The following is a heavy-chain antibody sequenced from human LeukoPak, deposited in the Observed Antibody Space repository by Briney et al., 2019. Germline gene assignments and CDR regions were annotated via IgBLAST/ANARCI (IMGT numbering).Heavy chain of an antibody. CDR1: GGPTLNYY. J-gene: IGHJ6*03. CDR2: VYSSKNT. Sequence: KPSETLSLTCTVSGGPTLNYYWSWIRQPPGGGLEWIGYVYSSKNTNYNPSLKSRVTISVDTSKTQISLKLTSLTAADTAVYYCTRGTTLVRGVLRAYYYYYMDVWGKGTTVTVSS. V-gene: IGHV4-59*01. D-gene: IGHD3-10*01. CDR3: TRGTTLVRGVLRAYYYYYMDV.